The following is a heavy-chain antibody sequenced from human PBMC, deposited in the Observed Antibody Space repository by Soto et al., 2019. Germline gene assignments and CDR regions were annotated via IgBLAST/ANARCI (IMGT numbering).Heavy chain of an antibody. J-gene: IGHJ6*02. CDR3: ARNMDYYYGRGSGNGHGV. CDR2: INPKFGDT. CDR1: GYTFTAYH. V-gene: IGHV1-2*02. Sequence: QVRLVQSGAEVKEPGDSVRVSCEASGYTFTAYHIHWVRQAPGQGLEWMGWINPKFGDTGYAQDFQGRVSMTSDMSISTVYMELSRLTSDDTAIYYCARNMDYYYGRGSGNGHGVRGQGTTVTVFS. D-gene: IGHD3-10*02.